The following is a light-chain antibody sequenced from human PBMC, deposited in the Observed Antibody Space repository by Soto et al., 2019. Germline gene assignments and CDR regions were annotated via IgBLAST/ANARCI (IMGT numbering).Light chain of an antibody. J-gene: IGKJ4*01. CDR1: QDISSW. V-gene: IGKV1-12*01. Sequence: DIQMTQSPSSVSASVGDTVTITCRASQDISSWLAWFQQKPGRAPKLLLYAASSLQSGVPSRFICSGSGADFTLTISSLQPEDFATYYCQQAHSFPLTFGGGTKVEIK. CDR3: QQAHSFPLT. CDR2: AAS.